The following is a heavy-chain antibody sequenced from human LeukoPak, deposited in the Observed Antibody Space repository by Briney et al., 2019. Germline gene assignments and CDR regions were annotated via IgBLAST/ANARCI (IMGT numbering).Heavy chain of an antibody. CDR3: TTDPSPYYYDSSGYLSQRY. D-gene: IGHD3-22*01. CDR2: ISNDGSNN. Sequence: GGSLRLFCAASAFTFSSYAMIRGRRAPGKGLEWVAVISNDGSNNSYADSVKERFTITRDDSKNTLYLEMKSQRAEDTAVYYCTTDPSPYYYDSSGYLSQRYWGQGTLVTVSS. J-gene: IGHJ4*02. CDR1: AFTFSSYA. V-gene: IGHV3-30-3*01.